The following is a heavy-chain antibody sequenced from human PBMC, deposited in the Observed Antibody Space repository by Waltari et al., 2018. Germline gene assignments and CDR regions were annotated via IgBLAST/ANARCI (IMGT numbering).Heavy chain of an antibody. V-gene: IGHV4-59*01. CDR2: IYYSGST. J-gene: IGHJ3*02. D-gene: IGHD3-22*01. CDR1: GGSISSYY. CDR3: AGARRLLPRDDAFDI. Sequence: QVQLQESGPGLVKPSETLSLTCTVSGGSISSYYWSWIRPPPGKGLEWIGYIYYSGSTNYNPSLKSRVTISVDTSKNQFSLKLSSVTAADTAVYYCAGARRLLPRDDAFDIWGQGTMVTVSS.